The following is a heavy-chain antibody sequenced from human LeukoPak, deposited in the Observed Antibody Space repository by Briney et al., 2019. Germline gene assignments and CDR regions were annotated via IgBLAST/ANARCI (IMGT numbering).Heavy chain of an antibody. CDR3: GRGDFLPAGVDY. Sequence: GGSLRLSCAASGFSFSSYWMHWVRQVPGKGLVWVSRINSDGGTTTYADSVKGRFTISRDNAKNTLYLQMNSLRAEDTAVYYCGRGDFLPAGVDYWGQGTQVTVSS. J-gene: IGHJ4*02. D-gene: IGHD2/OR15-2a*01. CDR2: INSDGGTT. CDR1: GFSFSSYW. V-gene: IGHV3-74*01.